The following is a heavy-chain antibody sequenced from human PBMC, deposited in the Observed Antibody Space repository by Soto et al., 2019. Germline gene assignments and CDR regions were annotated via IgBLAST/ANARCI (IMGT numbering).Heavy chain of an antibody. D-gene: IGHD3-10*01. V-gene: IGHV3-23*01. CDR3: AKDPPSSGEGV. CDR2: ISGIGGNT. J-gene: IGHJ6*02. Sequence: VQLLESGGGLVQPGGSLRLSCAASGFIFSSYAMSWVRQAPGKGLEWVSGISGIGGNTYYADSVKGRFTISRDNSKNTLYLHMNSLRAEDTVLYYCAKDPPSSGEGVWGQGTTVTVSS. CDR1: GFIFSSYA.